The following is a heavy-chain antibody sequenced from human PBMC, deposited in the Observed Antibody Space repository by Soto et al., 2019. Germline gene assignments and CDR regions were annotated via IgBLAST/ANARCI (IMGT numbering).Heavy chain of an antibody. D-gene: IGHD5-12*01. V-gene: IGHV4-34*01. J-gene: IGHJ6*02. Sequence: QVQLQQWGAGLLKPSETLSLTCAVYGGSFSGYYWSWIRQPPGKGLEWIGEINHSGSTNYNPSLKSRVTISVDTAKNQFSLKLSSVTAADTAVYYCARGAWLRSSFRSYYYYGMDVWGQGTTVTVSS. CDR3: ARGAWLRSSFRSYYYYGMDV. CDR2: INHSGST. CDR1: GGSFSGYY.